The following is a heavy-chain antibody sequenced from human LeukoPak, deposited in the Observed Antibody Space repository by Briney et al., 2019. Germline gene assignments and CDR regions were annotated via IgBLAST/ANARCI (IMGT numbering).Heavy chain of an antibody. CDR2: ISSSSSTI. V-gene: IGHV3-48*01. Sequence: PGGSLRLSCAASGFTFSSYSMNWVRQAPGKGLEWVSYISSSSSTIYYADSVKGRFTISRDNAKNSLYLQMNSLRAEDTAVYYCAREGYSYGLTYYYGMDVWGQGTTVTVSS. D-gene: IGHD5-18*01. CDR3: AREGYSYGLTYYYGMDV. J-gene: IGHJ6*02. CDR1: GFTFSSYS.